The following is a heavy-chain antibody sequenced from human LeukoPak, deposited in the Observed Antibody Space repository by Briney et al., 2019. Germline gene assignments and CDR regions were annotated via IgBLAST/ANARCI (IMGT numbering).Heavy chain of an antibody. CDR1: GFTFSDYY. CDR3: ARARSGYGLSGGSQLVLYWFDP. D-gene: IGHD5-12*01. J-gene: IGHJ5*02. CDR2: ISSSGSTI. V-gene: IGHV3-11*01. Sequence: GGSLRLSCAASGFTFSDYYMSWIRQAPGKGLEWVSYISSSGSTIYYADSVKGRFTISRDNAKNSLYLQMNSLRAEDTAVYYCARARSGYGLSGGSQLVLYWFDPWGQGTLVTVSS.